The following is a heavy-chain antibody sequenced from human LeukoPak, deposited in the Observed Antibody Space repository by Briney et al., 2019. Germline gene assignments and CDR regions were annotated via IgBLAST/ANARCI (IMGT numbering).Heavy chain of an antibody. CDR1: GGSISSYY. V-gene: IGHV4-59*01. J-gene: IGHJ4*02. CDR3: ARVGFREPAFDY. CDR2: IHYSGST. D-gene: IGHD3-10*01. Sequence: SETLSLTCTVSGGSISSYYWSWIRQPPGKGLEWIGYIHYSGSTNYNPSLKSRVTISVDTSKNQFSLKLSSVTAADTAVYYCARVGFREPAFDYWGQGTLVTVSS.